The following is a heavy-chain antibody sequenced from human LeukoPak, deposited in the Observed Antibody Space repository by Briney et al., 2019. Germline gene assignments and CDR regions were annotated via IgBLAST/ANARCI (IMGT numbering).Heavy chain of an antibody. J-gene: IGHJ4*02. CDR1: GFTFSNYW. D-gene: IGHD3-22*01. CDR2: IRQDGREK. CDR3: ARETYSYDSSGYYYPSGFDY. V-gene: IGHV3-7*01. Sequence: PGGSLRLSCAASGFTFSNYWMTWVRQAPGKGLEWVANIRQDGREKNYVDSVKGRFTISRDNAKNSLYLQMNSLRAEDTAVYYCARETYSYDSSGYYYPSGFDYWGQGTLVTVSS.